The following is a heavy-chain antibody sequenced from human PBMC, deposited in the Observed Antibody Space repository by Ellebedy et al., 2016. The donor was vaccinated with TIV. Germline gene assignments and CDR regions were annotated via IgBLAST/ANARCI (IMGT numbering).Heavy chain of an antibody. D-gene: IGHD2-2*01. CDR2: ISYDGSNK. CDR1: GLTFSSYA. V-gene: IGHV3-30-3*01. J-gene: IGHJ6*02. CDR3: ARDQGSYCSSTSCYWAYYYYYYGMDV. Sequence: GESLKISXAASGLTFSSYAMHWVRQAPGKGLEWVAVISYDGSNKYYADSVKGRFTISRDNSKNTLYLQMNSLRAEDTAVYYCARDQGSYCSSTSCYWAYYYYYYGMDVWGQGTTVTVSS.